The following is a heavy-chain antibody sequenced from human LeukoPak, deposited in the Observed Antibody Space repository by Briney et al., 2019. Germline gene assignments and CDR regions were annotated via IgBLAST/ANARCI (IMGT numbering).Heavy chain of an antibody. Sequence: SETLSLTCTVSGGSISSSSYYWGWIRQPPGKGLEWIGSIYYSGSTYYNPSLKSRVTISVDTSKNQFSLKLSSVTAADTAVYYCARVGGIAARGSYWGQGTLVTVSS. J-gene: IGHJ4*02. D-gene: IGHD6-13*01. CDR2: IYYSGST. V-gene: IGHV4-39*07. CDR1: GGSISSSSYY. CDR3: ARVGGIAARGSY.